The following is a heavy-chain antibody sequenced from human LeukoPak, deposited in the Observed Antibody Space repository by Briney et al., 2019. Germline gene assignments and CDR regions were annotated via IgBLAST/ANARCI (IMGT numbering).Heavy chain of an antibody. CDR2: ISFE. CDR1: GFTFSSYA. D-gene: IGHD3-10*02. J-gene: IGHJ6*04. Sequence: PGRSLRLSCAASGFTFSSYAMHWVRQAPGKGLEWVALISFEYYADSVKGRCTISRDNAKNSLYLQMNSLRAEDTAVYYCAELGITMIGGVWGKGTTVTISS. CDR3: AELGITMIGGV. V-gene: IGHV3-30*04.